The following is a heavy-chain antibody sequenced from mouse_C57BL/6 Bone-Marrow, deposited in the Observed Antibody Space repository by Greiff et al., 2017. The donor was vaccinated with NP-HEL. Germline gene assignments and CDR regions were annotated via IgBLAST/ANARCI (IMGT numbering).Heavy chain of an antibody. V-gene: IGHV14-4*01. D-gene: IGHD1-1*01. CDR2: IDPENGDT. CDR1: GFTIKDDS. J-gene: IGHJ2*01. Sequence: EVKLMESGAELVRPGDSVKLSCTASGFTIKDDSMHWVKQRPEQGLEWIGWIDPENGDTEYASNFQGQSTITADTSSNTAYLQLSSLTSEDTAVYYYTAITTVVAESGFDYWGQGTTLTVSS. CDR3: TAITTVVAESGFDY.